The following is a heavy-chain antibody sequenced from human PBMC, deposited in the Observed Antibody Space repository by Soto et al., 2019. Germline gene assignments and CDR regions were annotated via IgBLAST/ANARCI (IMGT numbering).Heavy chain of an antibody. CDR1: CGFVSSGSHY. Sequence: SENMSLTCTVSCGFVSSGSHYWSWMRPHPGKGLGWIGYIYCSVSTNFIPSLKSRVIISVDTSKNQFSLKLSSVTAADTALYCCARLIPYDSSGYVGFDYWCEGTLVSVSS. J-gene: IGHJ4*02. V-gene: IGHV4-61*01. CDR2: IYCSVST. CDR3: ARLIPYDSSGYVGFDY. D-gene: IGHD3-22*01.